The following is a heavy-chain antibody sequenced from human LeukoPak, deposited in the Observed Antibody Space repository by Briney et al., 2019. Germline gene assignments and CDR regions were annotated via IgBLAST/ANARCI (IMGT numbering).Heavy chain of an antibody. J-gene: IGHJ6*02. Sequence: SQTLSLTCTVSRGSITIDYWGWSRESPAQGLWWIGYIYYTVSTNYNPSLKSLVTLSLDTPKSPFSLNLSSLTPARTPLYFSARDERKSCGGDCYQYYYGLDVWGQGTTVSVS. CDR1: RGSITIDY. CDR2: IYYTVST. D-gene: IGHD2-21*02. CDR3: ARDERKSCGGDCYQYYYGLDV. V-gene: IGHV4-59*01.